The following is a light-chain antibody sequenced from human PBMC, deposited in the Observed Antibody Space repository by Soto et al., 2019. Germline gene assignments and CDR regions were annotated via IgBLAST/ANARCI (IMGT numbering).Light chain of an antibody. CDR2: DTS. CDR3: QQRSDWPWT. V-gene: IGKV3-11*01. CDR1: QSVSRF. Sequence: EIVLTQSPATLSLSPGERATLSCRASQSVSRFLVWYQQKPGQTPRLLIYDTSNGATGIPARFSGSGSGTDFTLTISSLEPEDFAVYYCQQRSDWPWTFGQGTKVEI. J-gene: IGKJ1*01.